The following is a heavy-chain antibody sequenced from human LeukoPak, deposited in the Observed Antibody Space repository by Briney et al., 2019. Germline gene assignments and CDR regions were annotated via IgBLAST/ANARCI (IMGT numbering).Heavy chain of an antibody. Sequence: GGSLRLSCAASGFTFDDYAMHWVRQAPGKGLEWVSGISWNSGSIGYADSVKGRFTISRDNAKNSLYLQMNSLRAEDTALYYCAKSSAYSYAYILYYYYGMDVWGQGTTVTVSS. D-gene: IGHD5-18*01. V-gene: IGHV3-9*01. CDR2: ISWNSGSI. CDR1: GFTFDDYA. CDR3: AKSSAYSYAYILYYYYGMDV. J-gene: IGHJ6*02.